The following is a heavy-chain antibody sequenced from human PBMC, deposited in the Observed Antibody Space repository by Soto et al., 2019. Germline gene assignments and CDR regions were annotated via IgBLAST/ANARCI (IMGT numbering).Heavy chain of an antibody. CDR1: GFTFSYYW. CDR2: IHSDGSST. CDR3: ARGARGAFDL. Sequence: EVRLVESEGGLVQPGGSLSLSCAASGFTFSYYWMHWVRQAPGQGLLWVSRIHSDGSSTTYADSVKGRFTISRDNAKNTVSLQTTSLRVEDTGVYFCARGARGAFDLWGQGTMVTVSS. J-gene: IGHJ3*01. V-gene: IGHV3-74*01.